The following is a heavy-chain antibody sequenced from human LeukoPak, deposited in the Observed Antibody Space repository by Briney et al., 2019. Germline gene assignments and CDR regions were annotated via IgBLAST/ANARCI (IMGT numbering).Heavy chain of an antibody. CDR1: GYTFTSYD. J-gene: IGHJ3*02. D-gene: IGHD3-22*01. CDR3: ARGGYYDRSGYFAFDI. CDR2: MNPNSGNT. V-gene: IGHV1-8*01. Sequence: GASVKVSCKASGYTFTSYDINWVRQATGQGLERMGWMNPNSGNTGYAQKFQGRVTMTRNTSISTAYMDLSSLRSEDTAVYYCARGGYYDRSGYFAFDIWGQGTMVTVSS.